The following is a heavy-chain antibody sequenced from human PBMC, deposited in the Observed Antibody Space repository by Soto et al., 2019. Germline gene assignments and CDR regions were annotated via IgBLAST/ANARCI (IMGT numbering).Heavy chain of an antibody. V-gene: IGHV1-8*01. Sequence: ASVKVSCKASGYTFTSYDITWVRQATGQGLEWMGWMNPNSGNTRYAQKFQGRVTMTRNTAISTAYMELSSLSSEDTALCYCARAYYYYGIDVWGQGTTVTVSS. CDR2: MNPNSGNT. CDR3: ARAYYYYGIDV. J-gene: IGHJ6*02. CDR1: GYTFTSYD.